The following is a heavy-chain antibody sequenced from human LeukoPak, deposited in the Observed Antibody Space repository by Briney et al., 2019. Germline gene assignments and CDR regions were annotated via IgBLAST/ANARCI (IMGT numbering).Heavy chain of an antibody. CDR2: IIPILGIA. CDR3: AREGGIVVVPAATFYFDY. V-gene: IGHV1-69*04. J-gene: IGHJ4*02. D-gene: IGHD2-2*01. Sequence: GASVKVSRKASGGTFISYAISWVRQAPGQGLEWMGRIIPILGIANYAQKFQGRVTITADKSTSTAYMELSSLRSEDTAVYYCAREGGIVVVPAATFYFDYWGQGTLVTVSS. CDR1: GGTFISYA.